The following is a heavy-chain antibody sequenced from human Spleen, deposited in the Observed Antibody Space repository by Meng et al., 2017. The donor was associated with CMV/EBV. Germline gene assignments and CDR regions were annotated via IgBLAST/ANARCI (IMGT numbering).Heavy chain of an antibody. CDR3: AKARVTYGGNSGFDY. V-gene: IGHV3-30-3*01. CDR2: IVDDGSTK. Sequence: GGSLRLSCAASGFNFRSYAMHWVRQAPGKGLEWVAIIVDDGSTKYYADSVKGRFTISRDNSKNTLYLQMNSLRVEDAAVYYCAKARVTYGGNSGFDYWGQGTLVTVSS. J-gene: IGHJ4*02. CDR1: GFNFRSYA. D-gene: IGHD4-23*01.